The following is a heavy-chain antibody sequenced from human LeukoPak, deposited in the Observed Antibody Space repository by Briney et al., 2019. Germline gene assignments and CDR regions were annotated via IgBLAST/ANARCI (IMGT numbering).Heavy chain of an antibody. V-gene: IGHV4-31*03. CDR2: IYYSGST. J-gene: IGHJ2*01. D-gene: IGHD3-9*01. CDR3: ARGGGGDILTGQNNWFFDL. Sequence: SETLSLTCTVSGGSISSGGYYWSWIRQHPGKGLEWIGYIYYSGSTYYNPSLKSRVTMSVGTSKNQFSLELSSVTAADTAVYYCARGGGGDILTGQNNWFFDLWGRGTLVFVSS. CDR1: GGSISSGGYY.